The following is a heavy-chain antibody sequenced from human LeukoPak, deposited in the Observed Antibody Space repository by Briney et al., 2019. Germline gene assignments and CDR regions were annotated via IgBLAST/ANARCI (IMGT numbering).Heavy chain of an antibody. CDR3: ARHDRVPLYERGMDV. D-gene: IGHD3-16*01. Sequence: PSETLSLTCTVSGGSISGYYWSCIRQAPGKGLEWIGYIYSNGATLYSPSPKSRVTMAVDTSNNQFSLKLSSVTAADTAVYYCARHDRVPLYERGMDVWGQGTAVTVSS. CDR1: GGSISGYY. J-gene: IGHJ6*02. V-gene: IGHV4-59*08. CDR2: IYSNGAT.